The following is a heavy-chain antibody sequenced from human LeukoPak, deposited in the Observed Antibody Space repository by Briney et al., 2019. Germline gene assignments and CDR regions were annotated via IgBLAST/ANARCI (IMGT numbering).Heavy chain of an antibody. CDR2: INYSGST. D-gene: IGHD3-10*01. J-gene: IGHJ3*02. Sequence: SETLSLTCSVSGGSINSRSYYWGWIRQPPGKGLEWIGSINYSGSTYYNPSLKSRVTISVDTSKNQFSLKLSSVTAADTAVYYCARHRVRGAPGKGRDAFDIWGQGTMVTVSS. CDR3: ARHRVRGAPGKGRDAFDI. CDR1: GGSINSRSYY. V-gene: IGHV4-39*01.